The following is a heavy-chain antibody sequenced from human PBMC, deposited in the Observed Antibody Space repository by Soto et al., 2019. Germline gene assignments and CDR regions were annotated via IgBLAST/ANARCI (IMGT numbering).Heavy chain of an antibody. CDR2: IIPIFGSA. CDR1: GGTFSSYA. Sequence: ASLKVSCKASGGTFSSYAISWLRQAPGQGLEWMGGIIPIFGSANYSQKFQGRVTITADESTSTAYMELSSLRSEDTDVYYCATTRIVGATTEIDSWGQGXLVTVYS. V-gene: IGHV1-69*13. J-gene: IGHJ4*02. CDR3: ATTRIVGATTEIDS. D-gene: IGHD1-26*01.